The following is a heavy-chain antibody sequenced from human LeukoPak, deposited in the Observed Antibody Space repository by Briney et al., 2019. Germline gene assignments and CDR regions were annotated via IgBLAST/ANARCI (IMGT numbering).Heavy chain of an antibody. CDR3: TRVFEYYYDSSGPGYYFDY. CDR2: IRSKAYGGTT. V-gene: IGHV3-49*04. D-gene: IGHD3-22*01. Sequence: GGSLRLSCTASGFTFGDYAMSWVRQAPGKGLEWVGFIRSKAYGGTTEYAASVKGRFTISRDDFKSIAYLQMNSLKTEDTAVYYCTRVFEYYYDSSGPGYYFDYWGQGTLVTVSS. CDR1: GFTFGDYA. J-gene: IGHJ4*02.